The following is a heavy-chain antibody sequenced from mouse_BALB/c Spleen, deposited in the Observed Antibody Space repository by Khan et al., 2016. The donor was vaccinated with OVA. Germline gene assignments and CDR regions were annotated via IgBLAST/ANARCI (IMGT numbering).Heavy chain of an antibody. CDR1: GYTFTNYG. Sequence: QIQLVQSGPELKKPGETVKISCKASGYTFTNYGMNWVKQAPGKGLKWMGWINTSTGEPTYADAFKGRFAFSLETSASTAYLQINNLKNEDTATYFCSRLAASAWFAYWGQGTLVTVSA. CDR3: SRLAASAWFAY. CDR2: INTSTGEP. J-gene: IGHJ3*01. D-gene: IGHD6-1*01. V-gene: IGHV9-3-1*01.